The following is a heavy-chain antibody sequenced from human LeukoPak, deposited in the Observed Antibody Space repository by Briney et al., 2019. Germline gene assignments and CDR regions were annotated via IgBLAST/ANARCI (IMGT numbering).Heavy chain of an antibody. V-gene: IGHV3-21*01. J-gene: IGHJ4*02. D-gene: IGHD5-18*01. CDR2: ISSSSSYI. Sequence: GGSLRLSCAASGFTFSSYSMNWVRQAPGKGLEWVSSISSSSSYIYYADSVKGRFTISRDNAKNSLYLQMNSLRAEDTAVYYCARAGDVDTAMVFQYFDYWGQGTLVTVCS. CDR3: ARAGDVDTAMVFQYFDY. CDR1: GFTFSSYS.